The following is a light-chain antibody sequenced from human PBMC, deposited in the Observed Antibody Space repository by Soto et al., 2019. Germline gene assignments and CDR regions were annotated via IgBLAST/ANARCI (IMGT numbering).Light chain of an antibody. Sequence: EILMTPSPATLSVSPVERATLSCRASQTVRNNYLAWYQQKPGQAPRLLIYDASSRATGIPDRFSGSGSGTDFTLTISRLEPEDFAVYYCQQHGRSPITFGQGTRLEIK. V-gene: IGKV3-20*01. CDR2: DAS. CDR3: QQHGRSPIT. J-gene: IGKJ5*01. CDR1: QTVRNNY.